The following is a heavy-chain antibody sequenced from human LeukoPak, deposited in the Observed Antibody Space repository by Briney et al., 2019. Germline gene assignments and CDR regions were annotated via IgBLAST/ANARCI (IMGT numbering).Heavy chain of an antibody. CDR3: ARIPRARNFDWLAPKYYFDY. CDR1: GRSISSSNW. D-gene: IGHD3-9*01. CDR2: TYHSGST. Sequence: PSETLSLTCAVSGRSISSSNWWSWVRPPPGKRLEWMGETYHSGSTIYNPSLKRRVTICVDNSKNQFSLKLSSVTAADTAVYYCARIPRARNFDWLAPKYYFDYWGQGTLVTVSS. J-gene: IGHJ4*02. V-gene: IGHV4-4*02.